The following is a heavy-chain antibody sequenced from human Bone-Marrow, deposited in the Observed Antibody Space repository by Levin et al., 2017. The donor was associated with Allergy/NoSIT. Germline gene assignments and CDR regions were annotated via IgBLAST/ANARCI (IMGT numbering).Heavy chain of an antibody. CDR2: FYTGGGT. CDR1: GGSITSGSHY. CDR3: ARQSSDDVGRNFYMDV. V-gene: IGHV4-39*01. Sequence: AGGSLRLSCSVSGGSITSGSHYWGWIRQSPGEGLEWIGSFYTGGGTYYNPSLKSRVTISPDKSQNQFSLNLTTVTAADTSVYSCARQSSDDVGRNFYMDVWGTGTTVTVSS. J-gene: IGHJ6*03. D-gene: IGHD3-3*01.